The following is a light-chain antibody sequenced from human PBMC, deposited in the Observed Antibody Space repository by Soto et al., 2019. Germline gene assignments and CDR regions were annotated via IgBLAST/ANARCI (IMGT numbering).Light chain of an antibody. CDR1: QSVSSSY. CDR2: GAS. Sequence: EIVLTQSPGTLSLSPGERATLSCRASQSVSSSYLAWYQQKPGQAPRLLIYGASIRATGIPDRFSGSGSGTDFTLTISRLEPEDFPVYYCQQYGSSPPYTFGQGTKLEIK. V-gene: IGKV3-20*01. CDR3: QQYGSSPPYT. J-gene: IGKJ2*01.